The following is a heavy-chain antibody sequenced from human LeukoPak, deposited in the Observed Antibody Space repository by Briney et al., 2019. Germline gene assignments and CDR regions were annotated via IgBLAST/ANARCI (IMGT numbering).Heavy chain of an antibody. J-gene: IGHJ4*02. CDR2: VYPRDSDT. CDR3: ARPGERSRRDWNLDQ. D-gene: IGHD1-1*01. CDR1: GYSFTSNW. Sequence: LGESLKISCKGSGYSFTSNWISWVRQVPGKGLEWMGIVYPRDSDTRYSPSFQGQVTISADKSISTAYLQWSSLKASDTAVYYCARPGERSRRDWNLDQWGQGTLVTVSS. V-gene: IGHV5-51*01.